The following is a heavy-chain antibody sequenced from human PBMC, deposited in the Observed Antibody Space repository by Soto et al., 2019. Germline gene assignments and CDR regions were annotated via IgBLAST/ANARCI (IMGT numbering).Heavy chain of an antibody. J-gene: IGHJ6*02. D-gene: IGHD2-15*01. CDR3: ARDIYCSGGSCYSGSVDYYGMDV. CDR2: INPNSGGT. V-gene: IGHV1-2*02. Sequence: ASVKVSCKASGYTFTGYYMHCVRQAPGQGLEWMGWINPNSGGTNYAQKFQGRVTMTRDTSISTAYMELSRLRSDDTAVYYCARDIYCSGGSCYSGSVDYYGMDVWGQGTTVTVSS. CDR1: GYTFTGYY.